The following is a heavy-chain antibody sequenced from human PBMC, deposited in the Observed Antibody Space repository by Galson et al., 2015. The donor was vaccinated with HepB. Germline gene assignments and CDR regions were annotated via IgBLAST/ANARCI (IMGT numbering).Heavy chain of an antibody. D-gene: IGHD3-16*01. CDR2: ISSSSSYT. CDR1: GFTFSDYY. V-gene: IGHV3-11*05. CDR3: ARDRGGYVWGSYDWYFDL. Sequence: SLRLSCAASGFTFSDYYMSWIRQAPGKGLEWVSYISSSSSYTNYADSVKGRFTISRDNAKNSLYLQMNSLRAEDTAVYYCARDRGGYVWGSYDWYFDLWGRGTLVTVSS. J-gene: IGHJ2*01.